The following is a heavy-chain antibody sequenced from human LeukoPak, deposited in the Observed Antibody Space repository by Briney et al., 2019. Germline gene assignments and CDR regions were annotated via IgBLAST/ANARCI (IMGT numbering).Heavy chain of an antibody. CDR1: GFTFSSYW. J-gene: IGHJ4*02. Sequence: GGSLRLSCAASGFTFSSYWMSWVRQAPGKGLEWVASIKQDGSEKYYVDSVKGRFTISRDNAKNSLYLQMNSLRAEDTAVYYCARVDTAMAVDYWGQGTLVTVSS. D-gene: IGHD5-18*01. CDR2: IKQDGSEK. CDR3: ARVDTAMAVDY. V-gene: IGHV3-7*01.